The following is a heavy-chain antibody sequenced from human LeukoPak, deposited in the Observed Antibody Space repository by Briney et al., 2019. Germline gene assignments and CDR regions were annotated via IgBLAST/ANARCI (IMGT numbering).Heavy chain of an antibody. D-gene: IGHD5-18*01. V-gene: IGHV5-51*03. CDR2: IYPGDSDT. Sequence: KPGNPLKISGKGFGYSFTSYWIGGGRQMPGKGLEGLGIIYPGDSDTRYSPSFQGQVTISADKSISTAYLQWSSLKASDTAMYYCARRSGYGWRFDYWGQGTLVTVSS. J-gene: IGHJ4*02. CDR1: GYSFTSYW. CDR3: ARRSGYGWRFDY.